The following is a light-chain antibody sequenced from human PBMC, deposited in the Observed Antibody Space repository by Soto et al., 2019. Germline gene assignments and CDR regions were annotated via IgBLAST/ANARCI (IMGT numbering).Light chain of an antibody. CDR1: QNINID. CDR3: QQYNTWPFT. CDR2: SAS. Sequence: EIVLTQSPATLSVSPGESATLSCRASQNINIDLVWYQQKPGQTPKVLMFSASARETGIPARFTGGGSKTEFTLTINSLQPEDSAVYYYQQYNTWPFTFGPGTKVDIK. J-gene: IGKJ3*01. V-gene: IGKV3D-15*01.